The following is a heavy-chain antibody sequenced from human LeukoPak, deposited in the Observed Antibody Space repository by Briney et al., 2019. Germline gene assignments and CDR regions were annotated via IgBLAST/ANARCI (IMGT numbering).Heavy chain of an antibody. CDR2: INWSGGST. J-gene: IGHJ4*02. V-gene: IGHV3-20*04. D-gene: IGHD2-2*01. CDR1: GFGFDEHG. CDR3: ARAPITSPFYFDY. Sequence: PGGSLRLSCSASGFGFDEHGMSWVRQVPGKGLECVSGINWSGGSTGYADPLRGRFTISRDNAKNSLYLQMDSLRAEDTALYYCARAPITSPFYFDYWGQGTLATVSS.